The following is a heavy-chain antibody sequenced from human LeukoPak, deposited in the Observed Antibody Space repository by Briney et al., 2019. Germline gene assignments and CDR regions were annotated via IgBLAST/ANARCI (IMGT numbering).Heavy chain of an antibody. CDR3: ARSQGYFGSGTSSYYYDY. V-gene: IGHV3-7*03. Sequence: PGGSLRLSCAASGFTFSSYSMNWVRQAPGKGLEWVANIKQDGSEKYHVDSVKGRFTISRDNAKNSLYLQMNSLRAEDTAVYYCARSQGYFGSGTSSYYYDYWGQGTLVTVSS. J-gene: IGHJ4*02. D-gene: IGHD3-10*01. CDR1: GFTFSSYS. CDR2: IKQDGSEK.